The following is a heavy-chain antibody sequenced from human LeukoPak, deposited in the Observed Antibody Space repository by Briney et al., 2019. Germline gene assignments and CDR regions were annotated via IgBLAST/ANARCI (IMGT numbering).Heavy chain of an antibody. CDR3: ARFTFGYSSGWNFDY. D-gene: IGHD6-19*01. CDR2: IYTSGST. J-gene: IGHJ4*02. Sequence: SETLSLTCAVSGGSINNYYWSWIRQPAGKGLEWIGRIYTSGSTNYNPSLKSRVTISVDTSKNQFSLKLSSVTAADTAVYYCARFTFGYSSGWNFDYWGQGTLVTVSS. CDR1: GGSINNYY. V-gene: IGHV4-4*07.